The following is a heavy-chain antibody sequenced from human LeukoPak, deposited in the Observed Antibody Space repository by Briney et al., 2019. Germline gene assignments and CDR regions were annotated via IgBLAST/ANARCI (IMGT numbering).Heavy chain of an antibody. J-gene: IGHJ5*02. D-gene: IGHD1-26*01. CDR3: AKDYRAHPLRPNWLDP. Sequence: PGGSLRLSCAASGFTFSSYEMNWVRQAPGKGLEGVAVIDRSGVTHYAESVKGRFTICRENSKKVLYLQMNSLRAEDTGMYYCAKDYRAHPLRPNWLDPWGQGTLVTVSS. V-gene: IGHV3-53*01. CDR2: IDRSGVT. CDR1: GFTFSSYE.